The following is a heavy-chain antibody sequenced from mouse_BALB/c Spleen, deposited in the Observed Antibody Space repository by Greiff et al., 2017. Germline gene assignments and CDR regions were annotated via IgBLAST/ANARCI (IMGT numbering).Heavy chain of an antibody. CDR3: ARDNGLPAMDY. D-gene: IGHD3-1*01. V-gene: IGHV2-9*02. CDR2: IWAGGST. Sequence: VMLVESGPGLVAPSQSLSITCTVSGFSLTSYGVHWVRQPPGKGLEWLGVIWAGGSTNYNSALMSRLSISKDNSKSQVFLTMNSLQTDDTAMYYCARDNGLPAMDYWGQGTSVTVSS. CDR1: GFSLTSYG. J-gene: IGHJ4*01.